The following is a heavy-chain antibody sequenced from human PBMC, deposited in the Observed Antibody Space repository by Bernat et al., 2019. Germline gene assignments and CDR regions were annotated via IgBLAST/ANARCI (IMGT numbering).Heavy chain of an antibody. V-gene: IGHV4-39*02. CDR3: AREGDIVATIIDY. Sequence: QLQLQESGPGLVKPSETLSLTCTVSGGSISSSSYYWGWIRQPPGKGLEWIGSIYYSGSTYYNPSLKSRVTISVDTSKKQFSLKLSSVTAADTAVYYCAREGDIVATIIDYWGQGTLVTVSS. CDR1: GGSISSSSYY. CDR2: IYYSGST. J-gene: IGHJ4*02. D-gene: IGHD5-12*01.